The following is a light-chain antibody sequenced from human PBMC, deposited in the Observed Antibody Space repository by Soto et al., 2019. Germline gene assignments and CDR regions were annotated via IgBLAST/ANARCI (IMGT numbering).Light chain of an antibody. CDR2: NNN. CDR3: AAWDDSLNGRV. J-gene: IGLJ2*01. Sequence: QSALTQPRSASGTPGQRVTISCSVSSSNIGTDTVNWYQQLPGTAPKLLISNNNRRPSGVPDRFSGSKSGTSASLAISGLQSEDEADYYCAAWDDSLNGRVFGGGTK. V-gene: IGLV1-44*01. CDR1: SSNIGTDT.